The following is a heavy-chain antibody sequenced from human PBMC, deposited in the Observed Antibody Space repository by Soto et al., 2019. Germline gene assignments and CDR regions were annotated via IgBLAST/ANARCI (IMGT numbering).Heavy chain of an antibody. V-gene: IGHV4-34*01. Sequence: SETLSLTCAVYGGSFSGYYWGWIRQPPGKGLEWIGEINHSGSTNYNPSLKSRVTISVDTSKNQFSLKLSSMTAADTAVYYCAREGRSSTPYFDYWGQGTLVTVSS. J-gene: IGHJ4*02. D-gene: IGHD2-2*01. CDR3: AREGRSSTPYFDY. CDR2: INHSGST. CDR1: GGSFSGYY.